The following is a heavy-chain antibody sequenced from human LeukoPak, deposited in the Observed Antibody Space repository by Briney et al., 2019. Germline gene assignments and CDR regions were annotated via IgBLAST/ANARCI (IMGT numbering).Heavy chain of an antibody. Sequence: GGSLRLSCAASGFTFSSNYMSWVRQAPGKGLEWVSVIYSGGSTYYSDSEKGRFTISRDNSKNTLYLQMNSLRAEDTAVYYCARERYSSGWYPDYWGQGTLVTVSS. D-gene: IGHD6-19*01. V-gene: IGHV3-53*01. CDR1: GFTFSSNY. CDR3: ARERYSSGWYPDY. CDR2: IYSGGST. J-gene: IGHJ4*02.